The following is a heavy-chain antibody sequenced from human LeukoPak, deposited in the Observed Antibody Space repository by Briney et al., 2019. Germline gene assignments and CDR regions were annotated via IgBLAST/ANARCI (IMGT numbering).Heavy chain of an antibody. J-gene: IGHJ4*02. Sequence: GGSLRLSCAASGFTFSSYGMHWVRQAPGKGLEWVAVISYDAVNKYYVGSVRGRFTTSRDNSKNMLYLQMNSLRADDTAIYYCAKDVGDGTGRLIYFAHWGQGTLLTVSS. D-gene: IGHD3-10*01. CDR2: ISYDAVNK. V-gene: IGHV3-30*18. CDR3: AKDVGDGTGRLIYFAH. CDR1: GFTFSSYG.